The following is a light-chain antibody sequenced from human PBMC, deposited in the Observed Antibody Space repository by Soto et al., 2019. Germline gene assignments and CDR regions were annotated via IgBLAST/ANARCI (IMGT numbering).Light chain of an antibody. V-gene: IGKV3-15*01. CDR2: GAS. Sequence: EIVMTQSPATLSVSPGERATLSCRASQSVSSNLAWYQQKPGQAPSLLIYGASTRATGIPARFSGSGTGTDFTLTISSLQSEDFAVYYCQQYSKWPTFGRGTKVDIK. CDR3: QQYSKWPT. J-gene: IGKJ1*01. CDR1: QSVSSN.